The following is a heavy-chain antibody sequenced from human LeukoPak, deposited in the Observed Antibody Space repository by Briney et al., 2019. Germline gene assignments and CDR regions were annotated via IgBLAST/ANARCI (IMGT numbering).Heavy chain of an antibody. D-gene: IGHD6-19*01. Sequence: GGSLRLPCAASGFTFSSYAMSWVRQAPGKGLEWVSAISGSGGSTYYADSVKGRFTISRDNSKNTLYLQMNSLRAEDTAVYYCATSEYSGGWYFFDYWGQGTLVTVSS. CDR1: GFTFSSYA. J-gene: IGHJ4*02. CDR2: ISGSGGST. CDR3: ATSEYSGGWYFFDY. V-gene: IGHV3-23*01.